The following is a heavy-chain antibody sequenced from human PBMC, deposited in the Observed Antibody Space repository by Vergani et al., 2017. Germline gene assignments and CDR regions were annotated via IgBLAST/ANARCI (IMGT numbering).Heavy chain of an antibody. D-gene: IGHD6-6*01. V-gene: IGHV4-4*07. CDR2: IYTSGST. CDR3: ARDLPYSSSSWFHDAFDI. Sequence: QVQLQESGPGLVKPSETLSLTCTVSGGSISSYYWSWIRQPAGKGLEWIGRIYTSGSTNYNPSLKSRVTMSVDTSKNQFSLKLSSVTAADTAVYYCARDLPYSSSSWFHDAFDIWGQGTIVTVSS. CDR1: GGSISSYY. J-gene: IGHJ3*02.